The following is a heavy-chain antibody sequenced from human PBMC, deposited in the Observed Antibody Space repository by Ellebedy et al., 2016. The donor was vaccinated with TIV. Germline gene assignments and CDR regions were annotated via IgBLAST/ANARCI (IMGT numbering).Heavy chain of an antibody. D-gene: IGHD6-19*01. V-gene: IGHV3-30-3*01. CDR3: ARDLDKSSGWYGGAAY. J-gene: IGHJ4*02. Sequence: GEPLKISCVASGFTFDSYAMHWVRQAPGKGLEWVAVISHDGSSQYYADSVKGRFTVSRDNSMTTVYLEMNSLRAEDTALYYCARDLDKSSGWYGGAAYWGQGTQVTVSS. CDR1: GFTFDSYA. CDR2: ISHDGSSQ.